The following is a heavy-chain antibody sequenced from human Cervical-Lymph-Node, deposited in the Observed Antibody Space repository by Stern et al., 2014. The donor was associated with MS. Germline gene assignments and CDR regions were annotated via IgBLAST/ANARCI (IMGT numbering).Heavy chain of an antibody. D-gene: IGHD1-26*01. V-gene: IGHV3-23*04. CDR1: GFTFSSYA. J-gene: IGHJ5*02. Sequence: EVQLVESGGGLVQPGGSLRLSCAASGFTFSSYAMSWVRQAPGKGLEWVSAISGSGGSTYYADSVKGRFTISRDNSKNTLYLQMNSLRAEDTAVYYCAKDRGEGATTGVNWFDPWGQGTLVTVSS. CDR2: ISGSGGST. CDR3: AKDRGEGATTGVNWFDP.